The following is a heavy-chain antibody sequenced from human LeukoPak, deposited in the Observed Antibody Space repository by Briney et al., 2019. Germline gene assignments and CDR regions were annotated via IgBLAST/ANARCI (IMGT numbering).Heavy chain of an antibody. Sequence: GGSLRLSCAASGFNVSSNYIIWLRPPPPKGLAWVSVIYSGGSTYYADSVKGRFTISRDNSKNTLYLQMNSLRAEDTAVYYCARDDILTGYRDYWGQGTLVTVSS. J-gene: IGHJ4*02. V-gene: IGHV3-53*01. CDR2: IYSGGST. CDR1: GFNVSSNY. D-gene: IGHD3-9*01. CDR3: ARDDILTGYRDY.